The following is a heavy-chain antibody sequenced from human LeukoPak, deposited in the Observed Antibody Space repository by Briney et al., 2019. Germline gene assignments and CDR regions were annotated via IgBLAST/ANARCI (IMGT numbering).Heavy chain of an antibody. CDR3: AREIAAAGTNWFDP. CDR1: GGSISSGGYY. J-gene: IGHJ5*02. CDR2: IYYSGST. V-gene: IGHV4-31*03. D-gene: IGHD6-13*01. Sequence: SQTLSLTCTASGGSISSGGYYWSWIRQHPGKGLEWIGYIYYSGSTYYNPSLKSRVTISVDTSKNQFSLKLSSVTAADTAVYYCAREIAAAGTNWFDPWGQGTLVTVSS.